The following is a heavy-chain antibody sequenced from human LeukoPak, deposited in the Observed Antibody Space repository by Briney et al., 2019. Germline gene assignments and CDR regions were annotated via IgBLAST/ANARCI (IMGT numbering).Heavy chain of an antibody. D-gene: IGHD2-15*01. CDR2: IHYSGST. Sequence: SETLSLTCTVSGGSISSYYWSWIRQAPGQGLEWIGYIHYSGSTNYNPSLKSRVTISVDTSKNKFSLKLSSVTAADTAVYYCARRYCSGGSCYSALDYWGQGTLVTVSS. J-gene: IGHJ4*02. CDR1: GGSISSYY. CDR3: ARRYCSGGSCYSALDY. V-gene: IGHV4-59*01.